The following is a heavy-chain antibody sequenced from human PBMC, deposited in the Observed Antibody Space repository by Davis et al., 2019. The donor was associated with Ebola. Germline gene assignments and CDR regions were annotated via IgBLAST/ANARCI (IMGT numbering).Heavy chain of an antibody. CDR1: GFTFSDYY. CDR2: ISSSGTTI. J-gene: IGHJ4*02. Sequence: PGGSLRLSCAASGFTFSDYYMSWIRQAPGEGLEWLSYISSSGTTIIYADSVKGRFTIFRDNSRNTVSLQMNSLRVEDTAVYYCAILGVRHSGDYWGQGTLVTVSS. D-gene: IGHD3-10*01. V-gene: IGHV3-11*01. CDR3: AILGVRHSGDY.